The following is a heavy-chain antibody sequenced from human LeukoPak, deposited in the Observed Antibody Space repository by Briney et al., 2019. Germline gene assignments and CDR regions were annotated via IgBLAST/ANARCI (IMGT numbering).Heavy chain of an antibody. CDR3: ARDFLGRTNGGSNYFGMDV. J-gene: IGHJ6*02. CDR1: GYTFTDYF. Sequence: ASVKVTCKSSGYTFTDYFLHWVRQAPGQGLEWMGCINLHTGGAHYAQKFQDWVSLTRDTSIDTAFMELSSLRSDATAIYYCARDFLGRTNGGSNYFGMDVWGQGTTVTVSS. CDR2: INLHTGGA. D-gene: IGHD2-8*01. V-gene: IGHV1-2*04.